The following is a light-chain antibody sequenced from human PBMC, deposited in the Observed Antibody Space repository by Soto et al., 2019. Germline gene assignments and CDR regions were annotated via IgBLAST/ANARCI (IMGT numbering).Light chain of an antibody. Sequence: EIVLTQSPATLSLSPGERATPSCRASQSVSSYLAWYQQKPGQAPRLLIYDASNRATGIPARFSGSGSGTDFTLTISSLEPEDFAVYYCQQRSNWLFTFGGGTKVDIK. J-gene: IGKJ4*01. CDR1: QSVSSY. CDR2: DAS. CDR3: QQRSNWLFT. V-gene: IGKV3-11*01.